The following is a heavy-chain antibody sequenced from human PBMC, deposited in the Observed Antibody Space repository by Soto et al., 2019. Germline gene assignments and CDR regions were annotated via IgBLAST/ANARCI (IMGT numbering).Heavy chain of an antibody. V-gene: IGHV3-30-3*01. Sequence: QVQLVESGGGVVQPGRSLRLSCAASGFTFSSYAMHWVRQAPGKGLEWVAVISYDGSNKYYADSVKGRFTISRDKSKNTLYLQMNSLRAEDTAVYYCGSLSVAGPDYYYGMDGWGQGTTVTVSS. J-gene: IGHJ6*02. CDR1: GFTFSSYA. CDR3: GSLSVAGPDYYYGMDG. CDR2: ISYDGSNK. D-gene: IGHD6-19*01.